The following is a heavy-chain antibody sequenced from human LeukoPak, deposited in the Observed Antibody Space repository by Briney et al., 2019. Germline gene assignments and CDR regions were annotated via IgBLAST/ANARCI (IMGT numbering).Heavy chain of an antibody. CDR2: IYSGGST. CDR3: AKIDHSSGYPDY. Sequence: GGSLRLSCAASGFTVSSNYMSWVGQAPGKGLEWVSVIYSGGSTYYADSVKGRITISRHNSKNTLYLQMSSLRAEDTALYYCAKIDHSSGYPDYWGQGVLVTVYS. V-gene: IGHV3-53*04. D-gene: IGHD3-22*01. CDR1: GFTVSSNY. J-gene: IGHJ4*02.